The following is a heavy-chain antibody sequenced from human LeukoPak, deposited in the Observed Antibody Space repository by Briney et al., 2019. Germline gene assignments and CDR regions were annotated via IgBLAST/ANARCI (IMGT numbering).Heavy chain of an antibody. CDR3: ARDYDSSGYNDY. Sequence: SSISSSRSDIYYADSVKGRFTISRDNAKKSVYMKMNSLRAEDTAVYYCARDYDSSGYNDYWGQGSLLTVSS. CDR2: ISSSRSDI. V-gene: IGHV3-21*01. J-gene: IGHJ4*02. D-gene: IGHD3-22*01.